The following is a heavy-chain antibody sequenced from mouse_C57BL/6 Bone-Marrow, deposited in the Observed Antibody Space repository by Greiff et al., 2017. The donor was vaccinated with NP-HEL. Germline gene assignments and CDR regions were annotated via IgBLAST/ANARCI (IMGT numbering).Heavy chain of an antibody. Sequence: VQLQQSGAELARPGASVKLSCKASGYTFTSYGISWVKQRTGQGLEWIGEIYPRSGNTYYNEQFKGKATLTADKSSSTAYMELRSLTSEDSAVYFCARKVYYYGSSYWYFDVWGTGTTVTVSS. CDR2: IYPRSGNT. J-gene: IGHJ1*03. CDR1: GYTFTSYG. D-gene: IGHD1-1*01. V-gene: IGHV1-81*01. CDR3: ARKVYYYGSSYWYFDV.